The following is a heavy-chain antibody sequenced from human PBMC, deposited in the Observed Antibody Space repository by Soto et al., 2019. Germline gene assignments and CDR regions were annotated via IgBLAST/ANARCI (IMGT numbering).Heavy chain of an antibody. CDR1: GGSISSGGYS. J-gene: IGHJ5*02. V-gene: IGHV4-30-2*01. CDR2: IYHSGST. Sequence: SETLSLTCAVSGGSISSGGYSWSWIRQPPGKGLEWIGYIYHSGSTYYNPSLKSRVTISVDRSKNQFSLKLSSVTAADTAVYYCDRATIFGPDNNWFDPWGQGTLVTVSS. CDR3: DRATIFGPDNNWFDP. D-gene: IGHD3-3*01.